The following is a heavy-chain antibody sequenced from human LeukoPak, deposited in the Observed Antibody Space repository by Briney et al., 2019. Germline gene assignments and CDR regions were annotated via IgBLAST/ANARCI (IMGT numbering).Heavy chain of an antibody. CDR1: GFTFSSYW. V-gene: IGHV3-7*01. CDR2: LKQDGSEK. D-gene: IGHD6-13*01. J-gene: IGHJ6*03. Sequence: GESLKISCAASGFTFSSYWMSWVRQAPGKGLEWVANLKQDGSEKYYVDSVKGRFTISRDNAKNSLYLQMNSLRAEDTAVYYCARYVSSSWSYYYYYYYMDVWGKGTTVTVSS. CDR3: ARYVSSSWSYYYYYYYMDV.